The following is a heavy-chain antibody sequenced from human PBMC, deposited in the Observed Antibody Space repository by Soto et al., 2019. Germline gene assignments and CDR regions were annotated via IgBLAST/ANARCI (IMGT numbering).Heavy chain of an antibody. V-gene: IGHV1-2*04. Sequence: ASVKVSCKASGYTFTGYYMHWVRQAPGQGLEWMGWINPNSGGTNYAQKFQGWVTMTRDTSISTAYMELSRLRSDDTAVYYCARERCDTSCYFDYWGQRTLVTVSS. CDR2: INPNSGGT. CDR3: ARERCDTSCYFDY. J-gene: IGHJ4*02. CDR1: GYTFTGYY. D-gene: IGHD2-2*01.